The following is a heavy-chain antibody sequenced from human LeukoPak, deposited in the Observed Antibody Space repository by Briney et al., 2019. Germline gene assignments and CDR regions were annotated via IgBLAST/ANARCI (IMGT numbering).Heavy chain of an antibody. Sequence: GGSLRLSCAASGFTFRSYVMTWVRQAPGKGLEWVSSITASGSTTYYADSVKGRFTISRDNSKNTLYLQMNSLRAEDTAVYYCAKDLNYDFWSGLGNWGQGTLVTVSS. CDR3: AKDLNYDFWSGLGN. J-gene: IGHJ4*02. V-gene: IGHV3-23*01. D-gene: IGHD3-3*01. CDR1: GFTFRSYV. CDR2: ITASGSTT.